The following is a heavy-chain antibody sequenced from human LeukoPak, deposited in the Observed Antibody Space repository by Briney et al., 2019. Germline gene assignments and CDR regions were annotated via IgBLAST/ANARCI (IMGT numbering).Heavy chain of an antibody. D-gene: IGHD5-18*01. CDR3: ARVRGFSYGPGGFFDY. CDR2: TRNKADSYTT. J-gene: IGHJ4*02. Sequence: GGSLRLSCAASGFTFSSYGMHWVRQAPGKGLEWVGRTRNKADSYTTEYAASVKGRFTISRDDSKNPLYLQMNSLKTEDTAVYYCARVRGFSYGPGGFFDYWGQGTLVTVSS. CDR1: GFTFSSYG. V-gene: IGHV3-72*01.